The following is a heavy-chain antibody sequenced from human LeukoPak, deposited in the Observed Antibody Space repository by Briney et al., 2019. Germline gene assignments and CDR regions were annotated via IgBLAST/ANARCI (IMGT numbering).Heavy chain of an antibody. J-gene: IGHJ4*02. CDR2: IYNTGST. CDR1: GGSISGSS. Sequence: SETLSLTCTVSGGSISGSSCSWLRQHPGKELEYIGNIYNTGSTNYNPSLKSRFTISVDTSKKHFSLKLTSVTAADTAVYYCARRIPRSAYLDYWGQGTLVTVAS. D-gene: IGHD2-15*01. CDR3: ARRIPRSAYLDY. V-gene: IGHV4-59*01.